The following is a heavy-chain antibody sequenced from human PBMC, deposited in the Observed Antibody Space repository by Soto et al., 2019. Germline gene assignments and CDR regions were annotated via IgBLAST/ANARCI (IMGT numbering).Heavy chain of an antibody. CDR1: GFTFSSYA. CDR3: ANTLIYGSGSHYDY. J-gene: IGHJ4*02. D-gene: IGHD3-10*01. V-gene: IGHV3-23*01. CDR2: ISGSGGST. Sequence: EVQLLESGGGLVQPGGSLRLSCAASGFTFSSYAMSWVRQAPGKGLEWVSAISGSGGSTYYADSVKGRFTISRDNSKNTLYLQMNSLRAEDTAVYYCANTLIYGSGSHYDYWGQGTLVTVSS.